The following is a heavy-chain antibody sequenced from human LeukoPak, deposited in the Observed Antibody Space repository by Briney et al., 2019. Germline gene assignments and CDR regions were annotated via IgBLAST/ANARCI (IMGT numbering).Heavy chain of an antibody. J-gene: IGHJ4*02. CDR1: GFSFGSYP. D-gene: IGHD6-6*01. CDR3: ARDSSHYLGSSDY. V-gene: IGHV3-23*01. Sequence: GGSLRLSCVVSGFSFGSYPMSGVGQAPGKGLEWVSVISETGGVTHYADSMKGRFTISRDNIKNTLNLQMNSLRAEDTAIYYCARDSSHYLGSSDYWGQGTLVTVSS. CDR2: ISETGGVT.